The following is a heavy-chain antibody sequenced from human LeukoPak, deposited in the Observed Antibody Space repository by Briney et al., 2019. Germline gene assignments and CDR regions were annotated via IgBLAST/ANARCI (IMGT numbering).Heavy chain of an antibody. J-gene: IGHJ4*02. CDR2: IRYDGSNK. Sequence: GGSLRLSCAASGFTFSTYDMHWVRQAPAKGLEGVAFIRYDGSNKDFADSVKGRFTISRDNSKNTLYLQTNSLRAEDTAVYYCAKADTSGWYEVDYFDYWGQGTLVTVSS. V-gene: IGHV3-30*02. CDR3: AKADTSGWYEVDYFDY. CDR1: GFTFSTYD. D-gene: IGHD6-19*01.